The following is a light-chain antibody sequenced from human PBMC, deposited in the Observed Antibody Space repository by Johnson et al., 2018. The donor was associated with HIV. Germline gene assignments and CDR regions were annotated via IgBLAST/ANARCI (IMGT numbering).Light chain of an antibody. CDR2: DNN. J-gene: IGLJ1*01. CDR1: SSNIGNNY. CDR3: GTWDSSLSVFYV. V-gene: IGLV1-51*01. Sequence: QSVLTQPPSVSAAPGQKVTISCSGSSSNIGNNYVSWYQQLPGTAPKLLIYDNNKRPSGIPDRFSGSKSGTSATLGITGLQTGDEADYYCGTWDSSLSVFYVFGTGTKFTGL.